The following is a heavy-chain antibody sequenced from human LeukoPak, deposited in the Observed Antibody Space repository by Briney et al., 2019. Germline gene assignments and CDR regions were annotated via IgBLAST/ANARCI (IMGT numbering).Heavy chain of an antibody. V-gene: IGHV4-39*07. CDR3: ARGESGPRMAY. J-gene: IGHJ4*02. D-gene: IGHD5-12*01. Sequence: SETLSLTCTVSGDSISSSSYYWGWIRQPPGKELEWIGTISYSGNTYYNPSLKSRVTISLDTSKNQFSLKLSSVTAADMAVYYCARGESGPRMAYWGQGTLVTVSS. CDR2: ISYSGNT. CDR1: GDSISSSSYY.